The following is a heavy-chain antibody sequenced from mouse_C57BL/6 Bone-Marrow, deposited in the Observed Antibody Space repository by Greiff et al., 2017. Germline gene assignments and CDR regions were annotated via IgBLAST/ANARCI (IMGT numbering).Heavy chain of an antibody. D-gene: IGHD1-1*01. Sequence: QVQLQQPGAELVKPGASVKLSCKASGYTFTSYWMHWVKQRPGQGLEWIGMIHPNSGSTNYNEKFKSKATLTVDKSSSTAYMQLSSLTSEDSAVYYCAREGYCGSSYRWYFEVWGTGTTVTVSS. J-gene: IGHJ1*03. CDR3: AREGYCGSSYRWYFEV. CDR2: IHPNSGST. CDR1: GYTFTSYW. V-gene: IGHV1-64*01.